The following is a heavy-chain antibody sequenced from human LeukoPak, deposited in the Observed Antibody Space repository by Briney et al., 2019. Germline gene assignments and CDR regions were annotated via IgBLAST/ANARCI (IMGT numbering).Heavy chain of an antibody. J-gene: IGHJ6*03. V-gene: IGHV3-53*01. CDR1: GFTVSNKY. CDR3: AKVFSQQLGYYYYYMDV. Sequence: GGSLRLSCAASGFTVSNKYMTWVRQAPGKGLEWVSLIYSDGRTYYADSVKGRCTISRDGSKNTLYLQMNSLRAEDTAVYYCAKVFSQQLGYYYYYMDVWGKGTTVTISS. CDR2: IYSDGRT. D-gene: IGHD6-13*01.